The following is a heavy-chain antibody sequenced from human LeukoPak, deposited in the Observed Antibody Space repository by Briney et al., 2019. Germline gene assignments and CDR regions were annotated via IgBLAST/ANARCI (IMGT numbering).Heavy chain of an antibody. J-gene: IGHJ5*02. Sequence: KPSETLSLTCTVSGGSISSGSCYWSWIRQPAGKGLEWIGRIYTSGSTNYNPSLKSRVTISVDTSKNQFSLKLSSVTAADTAVYYCARDKLGLSWGQGTLVTVSS. V-gene: IGHV4-61*02. CDR1: GGSISSGSCY. D-gene: IGHD7-27*01. CDR3: ARDKLGLS. CDR2: IYTSGST.